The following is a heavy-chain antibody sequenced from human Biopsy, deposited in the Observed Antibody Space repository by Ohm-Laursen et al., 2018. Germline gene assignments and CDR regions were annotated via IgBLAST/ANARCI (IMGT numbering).Heavy chain of an antibody. CDR2: IIPVFGLA. D-gene: IGHD4-17*01. V-gene: IGHV1-69*17. CDR3: ARGLPTEYGDYFSLDY. CDR1: GGTVSRYA. J-gene: IGHJ4*02. Sequence: SSVKVSCKASGGTVSRYAISWVRQAPGQGLEWMGGIIPVFGLATYAQRLQGRISITADTSTNTAYMELSSLRSDDTAVYFCARGLPTEYGDYFSLDYWGQGTLVIVSS.